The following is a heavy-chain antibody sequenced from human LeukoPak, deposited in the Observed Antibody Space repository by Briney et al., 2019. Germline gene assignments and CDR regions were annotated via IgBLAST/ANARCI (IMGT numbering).Heavy chain of an antibody. CDR2: INPNSGGT. J-gene: IGHJ4*02. CDR1: RYIFTAYY. V-gene: IGHV1-2*02. Sequence: VASVKVSCKASRYIFTAYYMHWVRQAPGQGLEWMGWINPNSGGTNYAQKFQGRVTMTRDTSISTAYMELSRLTSDDTAVYYCAREYEYTYGYWGQGTLVPVSS. D-gene: IGHD5-18*01. CDR3: AREYEYTYGY.